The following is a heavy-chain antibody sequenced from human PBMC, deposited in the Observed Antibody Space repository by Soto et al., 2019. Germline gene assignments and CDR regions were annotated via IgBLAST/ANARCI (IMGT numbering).Heavy chain of an antibody. CDR1: GGSCSGYY. V-gene: IGHV4-34*01. Sequence: SETLCLTCAVDGGSCSGYYWSFIRQSPGKGLEWIWEINHSGSTNYNPSLKCRVTISVDTSKNLFSLKLSSVTAADTAVYYCAREMGDTDYWGQGTLVTVSS. D-gene: IGHD2-21*02. J-gene: IGHJ4*02. CDR2: INHSGST. CDR3: AREMGDTDY.